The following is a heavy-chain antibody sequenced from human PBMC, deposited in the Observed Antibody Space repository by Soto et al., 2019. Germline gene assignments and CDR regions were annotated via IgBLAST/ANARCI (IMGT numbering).Heavy chain of an antibody. J-gene: IGHJ4*02. V-gene: IGHV3-23*01. CDR2: IRGAAGDT. CDR1: GFTFSYYG. Sequence: EVQLLESGGGLVQPGGSLRLSRAASGFTFSYYGMNWVRQAPGKGLEWVSSIRGAAGDTYYADSVKGRFTISRDDSRDMLFLQMNNLRAEDTAVYYCAKDRDYFDYWGQGTLVTVSS. CDR3: AKDRDYFDY.